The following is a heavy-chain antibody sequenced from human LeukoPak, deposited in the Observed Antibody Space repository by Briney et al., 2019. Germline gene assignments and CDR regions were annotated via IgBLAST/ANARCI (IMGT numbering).Heavy chain of an antibody. Sequence: PGGSLRLSCAASGFTFSSYWMSWVRQAPVKGLEWVANIKQDGSEKYYVDSVKGRFTISRDNAKNSLYLQMNSLRAEDTAVYYCARADYDFWSGYLPPYYYYYGMDVWGQGTTVTVSS. V-gene: IGHV3-7*01. CDR3: ARADYDFWSGYLPPYYYYYGMDV. J-gene: IGHJ6*02. CDR2: IKQDGSEK. D-gene: IGHD3-3*01. CDR1: GFTFSSYW.